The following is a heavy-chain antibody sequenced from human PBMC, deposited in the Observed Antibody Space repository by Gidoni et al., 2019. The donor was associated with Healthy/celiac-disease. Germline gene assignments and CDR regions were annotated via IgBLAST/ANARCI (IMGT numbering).Heavy chain of an antibody. Sequence: EVQLVQSGAEVKKPGESLKISCKGSGYSFTSYWIGWVCPMPGKGLEWVGIIYPGDSDTRYRPSFQGQVTSSADKSISTAYLQWSSLKASDTAMYYCARLLRGRPTSGIALAGTFDYWGQGTLVTVSS. V-gene: IGHV5-51*03. CDR2: IYPGDSDT. CDR1: GYSFTSYW. D-gene: IGHD6-19*01. CDR3: ARLLRGRPTSGIALAGTFDY. J-gene: IGHJ4*02.